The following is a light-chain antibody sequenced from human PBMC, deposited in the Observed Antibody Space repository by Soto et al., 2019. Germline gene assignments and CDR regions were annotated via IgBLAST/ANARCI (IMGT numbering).Light chain of an antibody. CDR2: GAS. Sequence: EVVMTQSPATLSVSPGERATLSCRASQGVSSDLAWYQQKPGQAPRLLIYGASTRATGIPARFSGSTSGTEFTLTISSLQSEDFALYYCQQYNSWPLTFGGGTKVEIK. V-gene: IGKV3-15*01. CDR3: QQYNSWPLT. CDR1: QGVSSD. J-gene: IGKJ4*01.